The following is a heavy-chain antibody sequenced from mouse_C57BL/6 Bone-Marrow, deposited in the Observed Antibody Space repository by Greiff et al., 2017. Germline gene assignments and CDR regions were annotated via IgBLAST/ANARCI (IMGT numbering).Heavy chain of an antibody. CDR3: ASQAYCYGSRGGAMDY. D-gene: IGHD1-1*01. V-gene: IGHV2-2*01. J-gene: IGHJ4*01. Sequence: VQLQQSGPGLVQPSQSLSITCTVSGFSLTSYGVHWVRQSPGKGLEWLGVIWSGGSTDSNAAFISRLSISKDNSKSQVFFKMNSLQADDTAIYYCASQAYCYGSRGGAMDYWGQGTSVTVSS. CDR1: GFSLTSYG. CDR2: IWSGGST.